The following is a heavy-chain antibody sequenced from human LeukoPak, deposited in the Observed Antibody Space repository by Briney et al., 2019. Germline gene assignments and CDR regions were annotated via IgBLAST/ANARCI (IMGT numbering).Heavy chain of an antibody. CDR1: GGSISSYY. V-gene: IGHV4-4*07. CDR2: IYTSGST. Sequence: SETLSLTCTVSGGSISSYYWSWIRQPAGKGLEWIGRIYTSGSTNYNPSLKSRVTMSVETSKNQFSLKLSSVTAADTAVYYCARDPLYYYDSSGPRIPGNYYYYYGMDVWGQGTTVTVSS. CDR3: ARDPLYYYDSSGPRIPGNYYYYYGMDV. D-gene: IGHD3-22*01. J-gene: IGHJ6*02.